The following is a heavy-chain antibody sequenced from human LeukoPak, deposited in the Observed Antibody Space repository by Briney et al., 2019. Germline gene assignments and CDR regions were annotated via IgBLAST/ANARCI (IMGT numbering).Heavy chain of an antibody. Sequence: GGSLRLSCAASGFTFSSYAMSWVRQAPGKGLEWVSAISGSGGSTYYADSVKGRFTISRDNSKNTLYLQMNSLRAEDTAVYYCAKDPGGGITKVRGVIRTDDYWGQGTLVTVSS. CDR3: AKDPGGGITKVRGVIRTDDY. J-gene: IGHJ4*02. CDR1: GFTFSSYA. D-gene: IGHD3-10*01. V-gene: IGHV3-23*01. CDR2: ISGSGGST.